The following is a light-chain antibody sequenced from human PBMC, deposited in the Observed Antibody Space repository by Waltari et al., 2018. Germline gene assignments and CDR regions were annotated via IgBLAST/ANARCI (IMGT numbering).Light chain of an antibody. CDR3: CSYGSSYTLL. Sequence: SALTQPASVSGSRGQSITISCTGLSDDYDIPNFVSWYQQLPDKAPKLIIYDGTQRPSGFSPLFSASTSGSTASLTISGLQADDEADYFCCSYGSSYTLLFGGGTRLTVL. CDR1: SDDYDIPNF. CDR2: DGT. J-gene: IGLJ2*01. V-gene: IGLV2-23*03.